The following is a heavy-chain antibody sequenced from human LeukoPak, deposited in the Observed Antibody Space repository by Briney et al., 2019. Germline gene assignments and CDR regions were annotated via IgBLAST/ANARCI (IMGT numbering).Heavy chain of an antibody. CDR3: ARAREFSSSSGRAYYFDS. CDR2: INHSGST. V-gene: IGHV4-34*01. Sequence: SETLSLTCAVYGGSFSGYYWSWIRQPPGKGLEWIGEINHSGSTNYNPSLKSRVTISVDTSKNQFSLKLSSVTAADTAVYYCARAREFSSSSGRAYYFDSWGQGTLVTVSS. CDR1: GGSFSGYY. D-gene: IGHD6-6*01. J-gene: IGHJ4*02.